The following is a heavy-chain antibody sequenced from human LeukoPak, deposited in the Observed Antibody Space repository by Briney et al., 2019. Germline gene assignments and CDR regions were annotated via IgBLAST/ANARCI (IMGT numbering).Heavy chain of an antibody. Sequence: GGSLRLSCAASGFTFSSYAMHWVRQAPGKGLEWVAVISYDGSNKYYADSVKGRFTISRDNSKNTLCLQMNSLRAEDTAVYYCARDSQDIVVVPAAMSGGYYGMDVWGQGTTVTVSS. D-gene: IGHD2-2*01. CDR1: GFTFSSYA. J-gene: IGHJ6*02. CDR2: ISYDGSNK. CDR3: ARDSQDIVVVPAAMSGGYYGMDV. V-gene: IGHV3-30*04.